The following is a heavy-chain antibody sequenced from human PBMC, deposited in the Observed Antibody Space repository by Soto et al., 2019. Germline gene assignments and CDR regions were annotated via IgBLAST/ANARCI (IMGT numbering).Heavy chain of an antibody. D-gene: IGHD3-16*01. CDR2: IIPILGIA. CDR3: ARDLTDY. CDR1: GGTFSSYT. Sequence: ASVKVSCKASGGTFSSYTISWVRQAPGQGLEWMGRIIPILGIANYAQKLQGRVTMTTDTSTSTAYMELRSLRSDDTAVYYCARDLTDYWGQGTLVTVSS. J-gene: IGHJ4*02. V-gene: IGHV1-69*04.